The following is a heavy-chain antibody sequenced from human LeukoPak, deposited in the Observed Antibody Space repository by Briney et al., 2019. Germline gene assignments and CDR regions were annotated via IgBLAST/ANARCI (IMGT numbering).Heavy chain of an antibody. V-gene: IGHV1-18*01. J-gene: IGHJ4*02. Sequence: ASVKVSRKASGYTFTSYGISWVRQAPGQGLEWMGWISAYNGNTNYAQKLQGRVTMTTDTSTSTAYMELRSLRSDDTAVYYCARLGPTYYYDSSGSGQLDYWGQGTLVTVSS. CDR3: ARLGPTYYYDSSGSGQLDY. CDR2: ISAYNGNT. CDR1: GYTFTSYG. D-gene: IGHD3-22*01.